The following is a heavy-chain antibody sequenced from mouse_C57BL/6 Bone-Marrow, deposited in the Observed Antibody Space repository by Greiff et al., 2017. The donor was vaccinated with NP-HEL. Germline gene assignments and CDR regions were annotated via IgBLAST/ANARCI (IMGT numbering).Heavy chain of an antibody. CDR3: ASSGPTGCFDV. D-gene: IGHD1-1*01. CDR2: ISTYYGDA. V-gene: IGHV1-67*01. J-gene: IGHJ1*03. CDR1: GYTFTDYA. Sequence: VQLQQSGPELVRPGVSVKISCKGSGYTFTDYAMHWVKQSHAKSLEWIGVISTYYGDASYNQKVKDKATLTVDKSSSTAYMELASLTSEDSAVYYCASSGPTGCFDVWGTGTTVAVSS.